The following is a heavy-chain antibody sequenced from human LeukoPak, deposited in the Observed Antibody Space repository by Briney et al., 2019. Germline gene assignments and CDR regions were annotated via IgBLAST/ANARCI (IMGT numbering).Heavy chain of an antibody. CDR2: INPNSGGT. Sequence: ASVKVSCKASGYTFTGYYMHWVRQAPGQGLEWMGWINPNSGGTNYAQKFQGRVTMTRDTSISTAYMELSRLRSDDTAVYYCARDSSGWYGGYFDYWGQGTLVTVSS. D-gene: IGHD6-19*01. CDR1: GYTFTGYY. V-gene: IGHV1-2*02. CDR3: ARDSSGWYGGYFDY. J-gene: IGHJ4*02.